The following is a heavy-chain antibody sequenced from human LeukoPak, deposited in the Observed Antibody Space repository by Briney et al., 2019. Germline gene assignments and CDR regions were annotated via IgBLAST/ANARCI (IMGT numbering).Heavy chain of an antibody. D-gene: IGHD3-22*01. V-gene: IGHV1-2*02. CDR2: INPNSGGT. J-gene: IGHJ3*02. CDR3: AREGLKYYYDSSGYYLPYAFDI. CDR1: GYTFTGYY. Sequence: ASVKVSCKASGYTFTGYYMHWVRQAPGQGVEWMGWINPNSGGTNYAQKFQGRVTMTRDTSISTAYMELSRLRSDDTAVYYCAREGLKYYYDSSGYYLPYAFDIWGQGTMVTVSS.